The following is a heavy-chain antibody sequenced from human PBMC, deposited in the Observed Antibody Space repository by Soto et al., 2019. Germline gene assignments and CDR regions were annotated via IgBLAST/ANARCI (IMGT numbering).Heavy chain of an antibody. CDR3: ARGGRDSSGYYGFDY. CDR2: IYHSGST. CDR1: GGSISSGGYS. D-gene: IGHD3-22*01. Sequence: TSETLSLTCAVSGGSISSGGYSWSWIRQPPGKGLEWIGYIYHSGSTYYNPSLKSRVTISVDRSKNQFSLKLSSVTAADTAVYYCARGGRDSSGYYGFDYWGQGTLVTVSS. J-gene: IGHJ4*02. V-gene: IGHV4-30-2*01.